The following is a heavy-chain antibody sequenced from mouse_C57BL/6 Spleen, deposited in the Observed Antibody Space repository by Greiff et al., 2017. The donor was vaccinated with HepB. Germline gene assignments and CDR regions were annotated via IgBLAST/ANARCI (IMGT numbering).Heavy chain of an antibody. V-gene: IGHV2-2*01. J-gene: IGHJ4*01. Sequence: VQLVESGPGLVQPSQSLSISCTVSGFSLTSYGVHWVRQSPGKGLEWLGVIWSGGSTDYNAAFISRLSISKDNSKSQVFFKMNSLQADDTAIYYCARNHYGSSGDYAMDYWGQGTSVTVSS. CDR2: IWSGGST. CDR3: ARNHYGSSGDYAMDY. CDR1: GFSLTSYG. D-gene: IGHD1-1*01.